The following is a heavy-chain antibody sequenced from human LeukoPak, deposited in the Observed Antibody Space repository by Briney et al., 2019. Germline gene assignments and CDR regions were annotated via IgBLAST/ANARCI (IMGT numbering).Heavy chain of an antibody. V-gene: IGHV3-30-3*01. D-gene: IGHD6-19*01. J-gene: IGHJ4*02. Sequence: PGGSLRLSCAASGFTFSSYAMHWVRQAPGKGLGWVAVISYDGSNKYYADSVKGRFTIFRDNSKNTLYLQMNSLRAEDAAVYYCARAWSSGWYGLDYWGQGTLVTVSS. CDR1: GFTFSSYA. CDR2: ISYDGSNK. CDR3: ARAWSSGWYGLDY.